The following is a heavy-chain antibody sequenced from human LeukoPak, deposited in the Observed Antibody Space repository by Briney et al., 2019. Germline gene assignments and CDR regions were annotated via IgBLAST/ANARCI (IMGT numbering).Heavy chain of an antibody. V-gene: IGHV4-59*13. J-gene: IGHJ4*02. CDR2: IYYSGST. CDR3: ARGVVVPAARGYFDY. CDR1: GGSISSYY. D-gene: IGHD2-2*01. Sequence: KTSETLSLTCTVSGGSISSYYWSWTRQPPGEGLVWIGYIYYSGSTNYNPSLKSRVTISVDTSKNQFSLKLSSVTAADTAVYYCARGVVVPAARGYFDYWGQGNLVTVSS.